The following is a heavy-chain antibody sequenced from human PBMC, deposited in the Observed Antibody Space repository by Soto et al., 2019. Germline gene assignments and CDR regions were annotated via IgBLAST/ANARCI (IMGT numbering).Heavy chain of an antibody. Sequence: VESGGDVEQPGGSLRLSCAASGFTFSSSEMSWVRQAPGKGLEWISHISSSGSTTYYADSVKGRFTISRDNANHSLYLQMTSLRLADTAVYYCAKAPSTCSGGDCGFDFWGQGTLVTVSS. CDR3: AKAPSTCSGGDCGFDF. D-gene: IGHD2-21*02. V-gene: IGHV3-48*03. CDR2: ISSSGSTT. J-gene: IGHJ4*02. CDR1: GFTFSSSE.